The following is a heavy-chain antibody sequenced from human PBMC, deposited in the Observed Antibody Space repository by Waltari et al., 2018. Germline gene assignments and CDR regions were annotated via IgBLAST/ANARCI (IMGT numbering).Heavy chain of an antibody. J-gene: IGHJ4*02. Sequence: QVQLQESGPGLVKPSQTLSLTCPVPGGSISSASYHWCCIRQPAGKGLEWIGRIYTSGSTNYNPSLKSRVTISVDTSKNQFSLKLSSVTAADTAVYYCASEDFDFWSNSYGSYFDYWGQGTLVTVSS. V-gene: IGHV4-61*02. CDR2: IYTSGST. CDR3: ASEDFDFWSNSYGSYFDY. D-gene: IGHD3-3*01. CDR1: GGSISSASYH.